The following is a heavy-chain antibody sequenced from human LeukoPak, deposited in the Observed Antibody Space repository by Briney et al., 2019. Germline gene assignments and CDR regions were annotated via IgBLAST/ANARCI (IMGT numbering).Heavy chain of an antibody. CDR2: VYYSGST. J-gene: IGHJ4*02. Sequence: SETLSLTCTVSGGSINSYYWNWIRQPPGKGLEWIGYVYYSGSTNYNPSLKSRVTISMDKSKNQLSLKLNFVTAADTAVYYCARDRGGYTYSHDYWGQGTLVTVSS. V-gene: IGHV4-59*12. CDR1: GGSINSYY. D-gene: IGHD5-18*01. CDR3: ARDRGGYTYSHDY.